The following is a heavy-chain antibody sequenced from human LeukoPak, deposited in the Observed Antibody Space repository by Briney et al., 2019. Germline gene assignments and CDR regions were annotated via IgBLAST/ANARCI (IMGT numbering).Heavy chain of an antibody. V-gene: IGHV4-59*01. J-gene: IGHJ4*02. CDR2: IHYSGDT. CDR1: GGSISSFF. CDR3: ARDLELERNRWNYFES. D-gene: IGHD1-1*01. Sequence: SETLSLTCTVSGGSISSFFWSWIRQPPGKGLEWIGSIHYSGDTKYNPSLKSRVSLSVDTSKQQFSLRLSSVTAADTAVYYCARDLELERNRWNYFESWGQGTLVTVSS.